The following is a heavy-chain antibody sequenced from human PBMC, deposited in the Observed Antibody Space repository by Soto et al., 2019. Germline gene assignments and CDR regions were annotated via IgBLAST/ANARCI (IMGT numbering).Heavy chain of an antibody. CDR3: ARGGDIAVCPEGDYYCGVDV. J-gene: IGHJ6*02. V-gene: IGHV3-30*04. Sequence: QVQLVESGGGVVQPGRSLRVSCVASGFTFRNYAMHWVRQAPGKGLDWVTVISYDGSDKFYADSVKGRFTISRDNSKSTLYLQMNSLRAEDTAVYYCARGGDIAVCPEGDYYCGVDVWGQGTTVTVSS. CDR2: ISYDGSDK. D-gene: IGHD6-6*01. CDR1: GFTFRNYA.